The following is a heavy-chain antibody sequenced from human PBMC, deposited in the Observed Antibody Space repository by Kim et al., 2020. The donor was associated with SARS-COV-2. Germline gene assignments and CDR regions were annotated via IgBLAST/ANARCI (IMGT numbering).Heavy chain of an antibody. CDR3: ARDLSQDYPNWFDP. Sequence: SVKVSCKASGGTFSSYAISWVRQAPGQGLEWMGRIIPILGIANYAQKFQGRVTITADKSTSTAYMELSSLRSEDTAVYYCARDLSQDYPNWFDPWGQGTLVTVSS. V-gene: IGHV1-69*04. D-gene: IGHD3-16*01. CDR1: GGTFSSYA. J-gene: IGHJ5*02. CDR2: IIPILGIA.